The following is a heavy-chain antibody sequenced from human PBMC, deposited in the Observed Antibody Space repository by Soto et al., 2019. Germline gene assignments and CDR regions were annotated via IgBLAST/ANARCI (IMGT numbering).Heavy chain of an antibody. CDR1: GFTFSNYW. J-gene: IGHJ6*02. D-gene: IGHD3-16*01. Sequence: GGSLRLSCAASGFTFSNYWMSWVRQAPGKGLEWVANIKQDVSEKYYVDSVKGRFTISRDNAKNSLYLQMNSLRAEDTAVYYCAREGEAGWGRRNYYYYYYGMDVWGQGTTVTVSS. CDR2: IKQDVSEK. V-gene: IGHV3-7*05. CDR3: AREGEAGWGRRNYYYYYYGMDV.